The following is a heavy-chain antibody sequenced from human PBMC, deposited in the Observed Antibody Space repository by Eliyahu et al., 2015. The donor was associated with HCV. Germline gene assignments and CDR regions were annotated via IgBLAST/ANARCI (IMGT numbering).Heavy chain of an antibody. V-gene: IGHV3-74*01. Sequence: EVQLVESGGGLVQPGGSLRLSCAASGFTFSNYWIHWVRQAPGKGLVWVSRITSDGTNTRYADSVKGRITVSRDNAKNTLYLQMNSLRVEDTAVYYCARDAGTGTPFDSWGQGTLVTVFS. J-gene: IGHJ4*02. D-gene: IGHD3/OR15-3a*01. CDR3: ARDAGTGTPFDS. CDR1: GFTFSNYW. CDR2: ITSDGTNT.